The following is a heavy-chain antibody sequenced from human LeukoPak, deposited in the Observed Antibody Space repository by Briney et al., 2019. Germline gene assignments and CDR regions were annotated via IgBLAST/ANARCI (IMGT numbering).Heavy chain of an antibody. CDR2: IYSGGST. Sequence: PGGSLRLSCAASGITVTSNHMSWVRQAPGKELEWVSVIYSGGSTYYADSVKGRFTISRDNSKNTLYLQMDSLRTEDTAVYFCAKLYNYGYINWGQGTLVTVS. CDR3: AKLYNYGYIN. V-gene: IGHV3-66*01. CDR1: GITVTSNH. D-gene: IGHD5-18*01. J-gene: IGHJ4*02.